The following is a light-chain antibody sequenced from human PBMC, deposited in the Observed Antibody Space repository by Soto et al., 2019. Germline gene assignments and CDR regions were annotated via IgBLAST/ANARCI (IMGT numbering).Light chain of an antibody. CDR3: QSYDNTLSGPIYV. V-gene: IGLV1-40*01. J-gene: IGLJ1*01. CDR1: TSNIGAGYD. CDR2: GNT. Sequence: QSVLTQPPSVSGALGQRVSISCTGITSNIGAGYDVHWYQLLPGRAPKLLIYGNTNRPSGVPDRFSRYKSATSASLAITGLQVEDEAIYYCQSYDNTLSGPIYVFGTATKV.